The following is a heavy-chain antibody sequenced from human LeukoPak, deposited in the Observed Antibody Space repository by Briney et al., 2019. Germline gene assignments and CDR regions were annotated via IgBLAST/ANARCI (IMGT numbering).Heavy chain of an antibody. J-gene: IGHJ4*02. CDR2: IYHSGST. CDR3: ARDRNYYFDY. V-gene: IGHV4-38-2*02. D-gene: IGHD4-11*01. CDR1: GYSISSGYY. Sequence: KPSETLSLTCAVSGYSISSGYYWGWIREPPEKGLEWIGSIYHSGSTYYNPSLKSRVTISVDTSKNQFSLKLSSVTAADTAVYYCARDRNYYFDYWGQGTLVTVSS.